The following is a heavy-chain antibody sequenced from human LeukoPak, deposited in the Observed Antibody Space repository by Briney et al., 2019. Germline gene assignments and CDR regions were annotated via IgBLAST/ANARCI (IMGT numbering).Heavy chain of an antibody. J-gene: IGHJ3*02. V-gene: IGHV3-7*01. Sequence: GGSLRLSCAASGFTFNNYAMSWVRQAPGKGLEWVANIKQDGSEKYYVDSVKGRFTISRDNAKNSLYLQMNSLRAEDTAVYYCARVVSFDAFDIWGQGTMVTVSS. CDR2: IKQDGSEK. D-gene: IGHD5/OR15-5a*01. CDR1: GFTFNNYA. CDR3: ARVVSFDAFDI.